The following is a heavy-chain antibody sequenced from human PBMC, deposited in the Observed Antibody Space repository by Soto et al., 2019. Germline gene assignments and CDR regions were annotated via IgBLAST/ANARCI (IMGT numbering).Heavy chain of an antibody. Sequence: SETLSLTCTVSGGSISSGGYYWSWIRQPPGKGLEWIGSVHYSGTTYYNPSVKSRVTISVDTSNNHFSLRLISVTAADTAVYYCARHTEDSAAYYRYYFDYWGQGALVTVSS. CDR3: ARHTEDSAAYYRYYFDY. D-gene: IGHD3-22*01. CDR2: VHYSGTT. J-gene: IGHJ4*02. CDR1: GGSISSGGYY. V-gene: IGHV4-39*01.